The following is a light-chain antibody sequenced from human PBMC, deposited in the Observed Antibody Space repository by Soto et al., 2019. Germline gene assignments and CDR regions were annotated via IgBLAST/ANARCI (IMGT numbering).Light chain of an antibody. CDR2: ANI. V-gene: IGLV1-40*01. CDR3: QSYDSTLSARYV. Sequence: SVLTQPPSVSGAPGQRVTISCSRRSSNLWAGYDVHWYQQRPGAAPKLLISANINRPSGVPDRFSGSKSGTSASLAITGLQSDDESDYYCQSYDSTLSARYVFGTGTKMTVL. CDR1: SSNLWAGYD. J-gene: IGLJ1*01.